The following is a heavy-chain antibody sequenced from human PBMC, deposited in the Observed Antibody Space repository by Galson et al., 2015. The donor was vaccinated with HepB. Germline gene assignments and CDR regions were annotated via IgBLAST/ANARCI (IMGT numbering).Heavy chain of an antibody. J-gene: IGHJ3*02. V-gene: IGHV2-70*01. CDR2: IDWDDDK. CDR1: GFSLSTSGMC. D-gene: IGHD3-22*01. CDR3: ARTLGDSSGLRAFDI. Sequence: PALVKPTQTLTLTCTFSGFSLSTSGMCVSWIRQPPGKALEWLALIDWDDDKYYSTSLKTRLTISQDTSKNQVVLTMTNMDPVDTATYYCARTLGDSSGLRAFDIWGQGTMVTGSS.